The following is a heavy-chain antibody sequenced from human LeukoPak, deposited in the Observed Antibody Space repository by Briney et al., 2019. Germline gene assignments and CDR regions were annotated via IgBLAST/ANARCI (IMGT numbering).Heavy chain of an antibody. J-gene: IGHJ6*03. CDR3: ARGTYGYYMDV. Sequence: PETLSLTCSGSNYSISNSLYWGWLRPPPGKGLEWIGSIYRSGSTFYNPSLKSRVTISLDTSKNQFSLKLSSVTAADTAVYFCARGTYGYYMDVWGKGTTVTVSS. CDR2: IYRSGST. V-gene: IGHV4-38-2*02. CDR1: NYSISNSLY. D-gene: IGHD4-17*01.